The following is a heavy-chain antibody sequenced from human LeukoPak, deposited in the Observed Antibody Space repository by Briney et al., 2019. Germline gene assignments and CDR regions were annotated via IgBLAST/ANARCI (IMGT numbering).Heavy chain of an antibody. J-gene: IGHJ4*02. CDR2: ISSSSSYI. Sequence: GGSLRLSCAASGFTFSSYSMNWVRQAPGKGLEWVSSISSSSSYIYYADSVKGRFTISRDNAKNSLYLQMNSLRAEDTAVYYCARDQGYYDSSGSIDYWGQGTLVTVSS. CDR3: ARDQGYYDSSGSIDY. V-gene: IGHV3-21*01. CDR1: GFTFSSYS. D-gene: IGHD3-22*01.